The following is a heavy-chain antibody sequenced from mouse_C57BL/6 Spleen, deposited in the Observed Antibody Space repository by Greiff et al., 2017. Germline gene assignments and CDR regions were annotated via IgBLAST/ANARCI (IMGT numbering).Heavy chain of an antibody. CDR2: TIPNNRGT. CDR1: GYTFTDYY. D-gene: IGHD2-4*01. J-gene: IGHJ1*03. Sequence: VQLQQSGPELVKPGASVKISCKASGYTFTDYYMNWVKQSHGKSLAWIGDTIPNNRGTSYNKKFTGQATLTVDKSPSTSYRERRSLTSEDSAVYTCAGENYDDDVGYFDVWGTGTPVTVSA. CDR3: AGENYDDDVGYFDV. V-gene: IGHV1-26*01.